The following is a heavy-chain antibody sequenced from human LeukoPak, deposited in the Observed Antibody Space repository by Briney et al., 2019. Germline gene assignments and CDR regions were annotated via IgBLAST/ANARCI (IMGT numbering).Heavy chain of an antibody. J-gene: IGHJ4*02. Sequence: GGSLRLSCAASGFTVSSNYMSWVRQAPGKGLEWVSVIYSGGSTYYADSVKGRFTISRDNSKNTLYLQMNSLRAEDTAVYYCARDTTGCGSGDYWGQGTLVTVSS. CDR2: IYSGGST. V-gene: IGHV3-66*01. CDR3: ARDTTGCGSGDY. D-gene: IGHD3-10*01. CDR1: GFTVSSNY.